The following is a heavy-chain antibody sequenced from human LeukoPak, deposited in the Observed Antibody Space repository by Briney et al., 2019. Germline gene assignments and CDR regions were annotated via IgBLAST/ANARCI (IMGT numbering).Heavy chain of an antibody. CDR1: GGSISTYY. J-gene: IGHJ5*02. D-gene: IGHD6-19*01. V-gene: IGHV4-59*08. Sequence: SETLSLTCTVSGGSISTYYGSWIRQPPGKGLEWIAHIYYSGSTKYNPSLKSRVTISIDTSRNQFSMNLNSVTAADTAVYYCAKGAGPPWFDPWGQGTLVTVSS. CDR2: IYYSGST. CDR3: AKGAGPPWFDP.